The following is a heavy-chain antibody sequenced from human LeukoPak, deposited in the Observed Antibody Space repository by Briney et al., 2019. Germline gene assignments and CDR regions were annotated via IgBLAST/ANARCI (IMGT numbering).Heavy chain of an antibody. CDR1: GFTFA. D-gene: IGHD6-13*01. V-gene: IGHV3-23*01. CDR2: ISGSGGST. Sequence: GGSLRLSCAASGFTFAMSWVRQAPGKGLEWVSAISGSGGSTYYADSVKGRSTISRDNSKNTLYLQMNSLRAEDTAVYYCAKDLRVAAAGRPDYWGQGTLVTVSS. CDR3: AKDLRVAAAGRPDY. J-gene: IGHJ4*02.